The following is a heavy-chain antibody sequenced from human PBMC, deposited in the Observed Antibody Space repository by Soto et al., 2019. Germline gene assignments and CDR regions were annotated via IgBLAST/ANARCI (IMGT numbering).Heavy chain of an antibody. V-gene: IGHV4-59*01. J-gene: IGHJ5*02. CDR2: IYYSGST. D-gene: IGHD2-2*01. Sequence: KASETLSLTCTVSGGSTSSYYWSWIRQPPGKGLEWIGYIYYSGSTNYNPSLKSRVTISVDTSKNQFSLKLSSVTAADTAVYYCARGVSHCSSTSCYHWFDPWGQGTLVTVSS. CDR3: ARGVSHCSSTSCYHWFDP. CDR1: GGSTSSYY.